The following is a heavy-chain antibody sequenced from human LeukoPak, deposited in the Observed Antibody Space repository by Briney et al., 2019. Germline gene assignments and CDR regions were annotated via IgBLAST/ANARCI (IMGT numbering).Heavy chain of an antibody. CDR1: GFTFSSYS. J-gene: IGHJ4*02. Sequence: PGGSLRLSCAASGFTFSSYSMNWVRQAPGKGLEWVSYISSRSSTIYYADSVKGRFTISRDNDKNSLYLQMNSLRAEDTAVYYCARDSNYYDSSGYPIDYWGQGTLVTVSS. V-gene: IGHV3-48*01. CDR2: ISSRSSTI. D-gene: IGHD3-22*01. CDR3: ARDSNYYDSSGYPIDY.